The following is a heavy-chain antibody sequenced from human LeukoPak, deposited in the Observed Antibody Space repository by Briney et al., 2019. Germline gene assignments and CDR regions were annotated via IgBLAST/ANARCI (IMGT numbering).Heavy chain of an antibody. D-gene: IGHD3-3*01. CDR2: ISSSGNTI. Sequence: GGSLRLSCAASGFTFSDYYMSWIRQAPGRGLEWVSYISSSGNTIYYADSVKGRFTISRDNAENSLYLQVNSLRGEDTAMYYCARTPHYDFWSGFDYWGQGTLVTVSS. CDR3: ARTPHYDFWSGFDY. CDR1: GFTFSDYY. J-gene: IGHJ4*02. V-gene: IGHV3-11*01.